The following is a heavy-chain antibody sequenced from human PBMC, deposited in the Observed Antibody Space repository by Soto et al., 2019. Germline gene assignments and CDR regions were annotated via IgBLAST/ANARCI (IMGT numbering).Heavy chain of an antibody. CDR3: VKGNGLGVKPVFYYFGY. CDR1: GFSFGDYA. Sequence: EVQLVESGGGLVQPGRSLRLSCAASGFSFGDYAMHWVRQAPGKGLEWVAGISWNSGSTGYADSVKGRFTISRDNAKNSLDLQMNRLRAEDTAFYYWVKGNGLGVKPVFYYFGYWGQGTLVTVSS. D-gene: IGHD3-16*01. V-gene: IGHV3-9*01. J-gene: IGHJ4*02. CDR2: ISWNSGST.